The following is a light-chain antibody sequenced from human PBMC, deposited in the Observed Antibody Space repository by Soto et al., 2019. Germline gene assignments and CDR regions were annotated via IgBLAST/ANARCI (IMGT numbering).Light chain of an antibody. Sequence: DIQMTQSPSSLPASVGDRISTTCRASQSIGTYLSWYQQKPGKAPKLLIYGASNLQSGVPSRFSGSGSETGFTLTISSLQPEDFATYYCQQSYSAPRTFGQGTKVDIK. J-gene: IGKJ2*01. CDR3: QQSYSAPRT. V-gene: IGKV1-39*01. CDR1: QSIGTY. CDR2: GAS.